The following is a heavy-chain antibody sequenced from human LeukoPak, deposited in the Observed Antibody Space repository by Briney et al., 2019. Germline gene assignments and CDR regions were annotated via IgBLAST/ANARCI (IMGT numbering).Heavy chain of an antibody. D-gene: IGHD5-18*01. CDR1: GFTFDDYG. Sequence: PGGSLTHSCAASGFTFDDYGLSWVRQAPGKGLEWVSGINWRGGSTGYADSVKGRFTISRDHAKNSLYLQMNSLRAEDTALYYCARALRRYSYEYPSPDYWGQGTLVTVSS. J-gene: IGHJ4*02. CDR3: ARALRRYSYEYPSPDY. V-gene: IGHV3-20*04. CDR2: INWRGGST.